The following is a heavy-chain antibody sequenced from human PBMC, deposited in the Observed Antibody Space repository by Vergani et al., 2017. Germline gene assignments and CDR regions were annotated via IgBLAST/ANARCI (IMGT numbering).Heavy chain of an antibody. CDR2: INSDGSST. CDR3: AREDARAYYYYGMDV. V-gene: IGHV3-74*01. Sequence: EVQLVESGGGLVQPGGSLRLSCAASGFTFSSYWMHWVRQAPGKGLVWVSRINSDGSSTSYADSVKGRFTISRDNAKHTLYLQMNSLRAEDTAVYYCAREDARAYYYYGMDVWGQGTTVTVSS. CDR1: GFTFSSYW. J-gene: IGHJ6*02.